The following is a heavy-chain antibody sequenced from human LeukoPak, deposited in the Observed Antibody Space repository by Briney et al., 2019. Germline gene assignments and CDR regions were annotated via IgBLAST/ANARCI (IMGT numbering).Heavy chain of an antibody. CDR3: ARRPIVGSTGFYFDP. J-gene: IGHJ5*02. V-gene: IGHV4-34*01. CDR1: GGSFSGYF. Sequence: SETLSLTCAVYGGSFSGYFCIWIRQRPTKGLEWIGSIYYGGSPYYTSSLKSRVTISVDTSKNQFSLKLASLTAADTAVYYCARRPIVGSTGFYFDPWGPGTLVTVSS. CDR2: IYYGGSP. D-gene: IGHD1-26*01.